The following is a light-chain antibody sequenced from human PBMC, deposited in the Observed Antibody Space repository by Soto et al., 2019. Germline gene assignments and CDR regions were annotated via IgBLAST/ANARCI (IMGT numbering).Light chain of an antibody. V-gene: IGKV3-15*01. CDR2: GAS. CDR1: QSVSSTY. CDR3: QQYNKGPVT. Sequence: EIVLTQSPGTLSLSPGERATLSCRASQSVSSTYLAWYRQKPGQAPRLLIYGASTRATGFPARFSGSGSGTEFTLTISSLQSEDFGVYFCQQYNKGPVTFGQGTKVDIK. J-gene: IGKJ1*01.